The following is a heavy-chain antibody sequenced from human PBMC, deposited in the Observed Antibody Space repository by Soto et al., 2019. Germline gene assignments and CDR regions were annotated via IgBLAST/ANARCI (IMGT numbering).Heavy chain of an antibody. CDR1: GLTFSSYG. D-gene: IGHD6-19*01. CDR2: ISYDGSNK. J-gene: IGHJ6*03. Sequence: LRLSCAASGLTFSSYGMHWVRQAPGKGLEWVAVISYDGSNKYYADSVKGRFTISRDNSKNTLYLQMNSLRAEDTAVYYCAKDHLYSRGWGERVNYYYYYMDVWGKGTTVTVSS. CDR3: AKDHLYSRGWGERVNYYYYYMDV. V-gene: IGHV3-30*18.